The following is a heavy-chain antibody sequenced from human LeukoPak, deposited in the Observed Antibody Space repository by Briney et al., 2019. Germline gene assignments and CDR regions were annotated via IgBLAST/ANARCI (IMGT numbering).Heavy chain of an antibody. Sequence: GESLKISCKGSGYSFTNYWIAWVRQMPGKGLEGMGVIYPGDSDTRYNPSFQGQVTISADRSFGTAYLQWSSLKASDSAMYYCARREATTEYFDFWGQGTLVTVSS. V-gene: IGHV5-51*01. J-gene: IGHJ4*02. CDR1: GYSFTNYW. CDR2: IYPGDSDT. CDR3: ARREATTEYFDF. D-gene: IGHD1-7*01.